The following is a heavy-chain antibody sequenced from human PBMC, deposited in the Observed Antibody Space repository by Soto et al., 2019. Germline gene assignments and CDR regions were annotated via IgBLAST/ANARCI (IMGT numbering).Heavy chain of an antibody. V-gene: IGHV3-30*03. CDR2: ISYDGSNK. J-gene: IGHJ6*02. CDR1: GFTFRSYG. CDR3: ARGILSHYDFWSGYYTNYYGMDV. D-gene: IGHD3-3*01. Sequence: PGGSLRLSCAASGFTFRSYGMHWVRQAPGKGLEWVAVISYDGSNKYYADSVKGRFTISRDNSKNTLYLQMNSLRAEDTAVYYCARGILSHYDFWSGYYTNYYGMDVWGQGTTVTVSS.